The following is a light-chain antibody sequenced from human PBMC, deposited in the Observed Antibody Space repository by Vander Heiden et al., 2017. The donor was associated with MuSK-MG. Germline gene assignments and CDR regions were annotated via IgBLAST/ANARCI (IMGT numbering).Light chain of an antibody. CDR2: GKN. CDR3: NSWDSSGNHVV. J-gene: IGLJ2*01. CDR1: SLRRYY. V-gene: IGLV3-19*01. Sequence: SSALTQDPAVSVAFGQPVRITCQGDSLRRYYASWYQQKPGQAPVVVIYGKNNRPSGIPDRFSGSSSGNTASLTITGAQAEDEADYYCNSWDSSGNHVVFGGGTKLTVL.